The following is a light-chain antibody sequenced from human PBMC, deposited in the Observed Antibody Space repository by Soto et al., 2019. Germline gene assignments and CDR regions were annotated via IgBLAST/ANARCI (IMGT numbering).Light chain of an antibody. CDR2: EVS. CDR3: SSYAGSTVV. Sequence: QSALTQPPSASGSPGQSVTISCTGTSSDVGGYNYVSWYQQHPGKAPKLMICEVSKRPSGVPDRFSGSKSGNTASLTVSGLQAEDEADYYCSSYAGSTVVFGGGTKVTVL. J-gene: IGLJ2*01. CDR1: SSDVGGYNY. V-gene: IGLV2-8*01.